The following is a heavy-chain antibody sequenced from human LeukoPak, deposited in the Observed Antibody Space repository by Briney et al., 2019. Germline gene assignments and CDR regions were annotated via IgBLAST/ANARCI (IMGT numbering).Heavy chain of an antibody. V-gene: IGHV1-46*01. CDR1: GYTFTSYY. CDR3: ARPRLDYGDYLQSDDAFDI. Sequence: ASVKVSCKASGYTFTSYYMHWVRQAPGQGLEWMGIINPSGGSTSYAQKFQGRVTMTRDTSTSTVYMELSSLRSEDTAVDYCARPRLDYGDYLQSDDAFDIWGQGTMVTVSS. CDR2: INPSGGST. J-gene: IGHJ3*02. D-gene: IGHD4-17*01.